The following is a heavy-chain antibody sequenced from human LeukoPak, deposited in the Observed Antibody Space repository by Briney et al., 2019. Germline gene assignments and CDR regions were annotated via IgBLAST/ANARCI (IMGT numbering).Heavy chain of an antibody. CDR3: AGVEMATYYYYGMDV. V-gene: IGHV3-74*01. J-gene: IGHJ6*02. CDR1: GFTFSSYW. D-gene: IGHD5-24*01. CDR2: INSDGSST. Sequence: PGGSLRLSCAASGFTFSSYWMHWVRQAPGKGLVWVSRINSDGSSTSYADSVKGRFTISRDNAKNTLYLQMNSLRAEDTAVYYCAGVEMATYYYYGMDVWGQGTTVTVSS.